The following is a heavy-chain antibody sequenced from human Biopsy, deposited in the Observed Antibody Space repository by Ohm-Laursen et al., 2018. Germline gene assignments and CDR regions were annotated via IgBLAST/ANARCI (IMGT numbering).Heavy chain of an antibody. Sequence: ASVKVSCKASGYKFTSYGMSWVRQAPGQGFEWMGRISGYNGNTNYAQKSQGRITMTIDAATSTGYMDLRSLKLDDTAVYYCARIAAAGWDDYWGQGTLVTVSS. V-gene: IGHV1-18*01. D-gene: IGHD6-25*01. CDR3: ARIAAAGWDDY. CDR1: GYKFTSYG. CDR2: ISGYNGNT. J-gene: IGHJ4*02.